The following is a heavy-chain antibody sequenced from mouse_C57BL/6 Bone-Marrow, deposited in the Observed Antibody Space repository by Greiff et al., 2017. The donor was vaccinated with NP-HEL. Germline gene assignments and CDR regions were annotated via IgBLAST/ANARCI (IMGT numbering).Heavy chain of an antibody. V-gene: IGHV1-5*01. CDR3: TFITTVVATNYYAMDY. Sequence: VQLQQSGTVLARPGASVKMSCKTSGYTFTSYWMHWVKQRPGQGLEWIGAIYPGNSDTSYNQKFKGKAKLTAVTSASTAYMELSSLTNEDSAVYYCTFITTVVATNYYAMDYWGQGTSVTVSS. CDR1: GYTFTSYW. D-gene: IGHD1-1*01. J-gene: IGHJ4*01. CDR2: IYPGNSDT.